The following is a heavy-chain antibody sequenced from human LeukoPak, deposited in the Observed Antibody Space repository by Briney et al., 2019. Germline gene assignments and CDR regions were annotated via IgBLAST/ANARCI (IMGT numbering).Heavy chain of an antibody. V-gene: IGHV4-59*01. D-gene: IGHD6-13*01. CDR3: ARFLSSSWYYFDY. J-gene: IGHJ4*02. CDR2: IYYSGST. Sequence: SETLSLTCTASGGSISSYYWSWIRQPPGKGLEWIGYIYYSGSTNYNPSLKSRVTISVDTSRNQFSLKLSSVTAADTAVYYCARFLSSSWYYFDYWGQGTLVTVSS. CDR1: GGSISSYY.